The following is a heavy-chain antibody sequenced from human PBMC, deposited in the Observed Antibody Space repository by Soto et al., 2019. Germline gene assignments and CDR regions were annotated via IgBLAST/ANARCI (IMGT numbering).Heavy chain of an antibody. D-gene: IGHD5-18*01. CDR1: GYTFTNYY. CDR2: FNPSGTST. Sequence: QVQLVQSGAEVKKPGASVKVSCKASGYTFTNYYMHWVRQAPGLGLEWMGIFNPSGTSTTYAQKFQGRVTMTRDTSTSTVYMELNSLRSDDTAVYYCARALPRSSGYSYGALDYWGQGTLVTVSS. CDR3: ARALPRSSGYSYGALDY. J-gene: IGHJ4*02. V-gene: IGHV1-46*01.